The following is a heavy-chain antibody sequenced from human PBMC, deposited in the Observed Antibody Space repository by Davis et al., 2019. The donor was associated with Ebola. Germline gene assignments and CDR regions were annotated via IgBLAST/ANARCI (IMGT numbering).Heavy chain of an antibody. CDR2: ISPSGTT. CDR1: GGSISGINW. CDR3: ARPIRDSGIRLLAY. V-gene: IGHV4-4*02. D-gene: IGHD2/OR15-2a*01. J-gene: IGHJ4*02. Sequence: SETLSLTCAVSGGSISGINWWSWVRQPPGKGLEWIGEISPSGTTNYNPSLKSRVTILLDKSKNEISLNLNSVTATDTAVYYCARPIRDSGIRLLAYWGQGTLVTVSS.